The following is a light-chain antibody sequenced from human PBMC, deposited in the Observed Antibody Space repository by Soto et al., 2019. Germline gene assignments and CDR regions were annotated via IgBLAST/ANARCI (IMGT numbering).Light chain of an antibody. V-gene: IGKV3-20*01. J-gene: IGKJ2*01. Sequence: EIVLTQSPGTLYLSPGERATLSCRASQSVSSSYLAWYQQKPGQAPRLLIYGASSRATGIPDRFSGSGSGTDFTLTISRLEPEDFAMYYCQQYGSSPRTFGQGTKLEIK. CDR1: QSVSSSY. CDR3: QQYGSSPRT. CDR2: GAS.